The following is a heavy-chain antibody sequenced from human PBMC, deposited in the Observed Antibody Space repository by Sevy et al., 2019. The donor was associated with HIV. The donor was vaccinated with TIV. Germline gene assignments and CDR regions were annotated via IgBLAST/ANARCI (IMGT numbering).Heavy chain of an antibody. CDR1: GFTFDTYT. V-gene: IGHV3-21*01. CDR2: ISFSSSYI. D-gene: IGHD3-22*01. J-gene: IGHJ3*02. Sequence: GGSLRLSCAASGFTFDTYTMNWVRQAPGKGLEWVSSISFSSSYIYYADSVKGRFTISRDNAKSSLYLQMNSLRADDTAVYYCAREVSSPGYYDIAGYGDEAFDIWDQGTMVTVSS. CDR3: AREVSSPGYYDIAGYGDEAFDI.